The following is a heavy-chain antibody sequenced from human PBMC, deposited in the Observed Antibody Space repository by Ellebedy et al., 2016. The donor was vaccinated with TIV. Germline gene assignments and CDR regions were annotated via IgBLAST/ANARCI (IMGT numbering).Heavy chain of an antibody. V-gene: IGHV1-8*01. CDR2: MNPNSGNT. Sequence: ASVKVSXXASGYTFTSYDINWVRQATGQGLEWMGWMNPNSGNTGYAQKFQGRVTMTRNTSISTAYMELSSLRSEDTAVYYCARVTGIAYDLDYWGQGTLVTVSS. J-gene: IGHJ4*02. CDR3: ARVTGIAYDLDY. CDR1: GYTFTSYD. D-gene: IGHD6-13*01.